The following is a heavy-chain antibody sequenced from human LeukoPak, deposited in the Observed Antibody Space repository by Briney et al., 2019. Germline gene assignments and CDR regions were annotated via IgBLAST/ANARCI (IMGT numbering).Heavy chain of an antibody. CDR3: ARYIAGTRYFDS. Sequence: SETLSLTCAVSGYSISSGYYWGWIRQPPGKGLEWIVSMYHSGSTYSNPSLKSRVTISVDTSKNQFSLKLSSVTAADTAIYYCARYIAGTRYFDSWGQGTLVTVSS. J-gene: IGHJ4*02. V-gene: IGHV4-38-2*01. D-gene: IGHD6-13*01. CDR2: MYHSGST. CDR1: GYSISSGYY.